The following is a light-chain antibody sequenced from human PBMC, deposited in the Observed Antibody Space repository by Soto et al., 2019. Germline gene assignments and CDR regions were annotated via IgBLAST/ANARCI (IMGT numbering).Light chain of an antibody. Sequence: LTHPSSFSDSPGHSITIACTGTSSDVVGSNFVSWHQQHPGKPPKLIIYDVANRPSGVSNRFSGSKSGSTASLIISRLKNEHEDDYYRVSYNYRKHYVLGNGKKVNVL. CDR2: DVA. CDR3: VSYNYRKHYV. V-gene: IGLV2-14*03. CDR1: SSDVVGSNF. J-gene: IGLJ1*01.